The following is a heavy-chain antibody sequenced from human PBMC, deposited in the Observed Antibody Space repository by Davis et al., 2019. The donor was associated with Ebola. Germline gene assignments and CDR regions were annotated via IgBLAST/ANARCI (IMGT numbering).Heavy chain of an antibody. D-gene: IGHD3-22*01. Sequence: GESLKISCETSGFIFRNYVMSWVRQAPGKGLEWVATIPHVGSEKYYVDSVKGRFTSSRDNAKNSLYLQMNSLRVEDTAVYYCAKGDDSSGYYSTFDIWGQGTMVTVSS. CDR2: IPHVGSEK. CDR1: GFIFRNYV. CDR3: AKGDDSSGYYSTFDI. J-gene: IGHJ3*02. V-gene: IGHV3-7*01.